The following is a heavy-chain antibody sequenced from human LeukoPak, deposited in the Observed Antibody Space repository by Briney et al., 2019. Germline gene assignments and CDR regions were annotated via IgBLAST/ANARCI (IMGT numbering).Heavy chain of an antibody. V-gene: IGHV3-30*18. CDR3: AKDFYDWGEFDY. CDR1: GFTFSSYG. J-gene: IGHJ4*02. CDR2: ISYDGSNK. D-gene: IGHD2/OR15-2a*01. Sequence: GGSLRLSCAASGFTFSSYGMHWVRQAPGKGLEWVAVISYDGSNKYYADSVKGRFTISRDNSKNTLYLQMNSLRAEDTAVYYCAKDFYDWGEFDYWGQGTLVTVSS.